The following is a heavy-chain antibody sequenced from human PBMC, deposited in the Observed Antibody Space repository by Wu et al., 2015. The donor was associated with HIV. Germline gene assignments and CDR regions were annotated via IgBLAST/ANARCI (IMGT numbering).Heavy chain of an antibody. CDR3: ARGYGSGHYYYYYGMDV. Sequence: QLQESGPGLVKPSETLSLTCTVSGGSISSYYWSWIRQPPGKGLEWIGYIYYSGSTNYNPSLKSRVTISVDTSKNQFSLKLSSVTAADTAVYYCARGYGSGHYYYYYGMDVWGQGTTVTVSS. J-gene: IGHJ6*02. D-gene: IGHD3-10*01. CDR1: GGSISSYY. CDR2: IYYSGST. V-gene: IGHV4-59*01.